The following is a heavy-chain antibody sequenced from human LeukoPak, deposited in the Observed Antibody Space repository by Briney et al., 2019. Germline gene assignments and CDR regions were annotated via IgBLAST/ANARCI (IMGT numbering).Heavy chain of an antibody. D-gene: IGHD3-22*01. CDR3: ATTGLLYDSSGYYYNWFDP. CDR1: GGSFSGYY. CDR2: INHSGST. V-gene: IGHV4-34*01. J-gene: IGHJ5*02. Sequence: SETLSLTCAVYGGSFSGYYWNWICQPPGKGLEWIGEINHSGSTNYNPSLKSRVTISVDTSKNQFSLKLSSVTAADTAVYYCATTGLLYDSSGYYYNWFDPWGQGTLVTVSS.